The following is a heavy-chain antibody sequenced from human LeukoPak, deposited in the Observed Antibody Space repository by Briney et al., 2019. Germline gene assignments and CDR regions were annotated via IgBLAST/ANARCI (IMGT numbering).Heavy chain of an antibody. CDR2: ISWNSGSI. J-gene: IGHJ6*03. D-gene: IGHD5-24*01. CDR3: AKSSISRWLQLYYYYYYIDV. V-gene: IGHV3-9*01. CDR1: GFTFDDYA. Sequence: GRSLRLSCAASGFTFDDYAMHWVRQAPGKGLEGVSGISWNSGSIGYEDSVKGRFTISRDNAKNSLYLQMNSLRAEDTALYYCAKSSISRWLQLYYYYYYIDVWGKGTTVTVSS.